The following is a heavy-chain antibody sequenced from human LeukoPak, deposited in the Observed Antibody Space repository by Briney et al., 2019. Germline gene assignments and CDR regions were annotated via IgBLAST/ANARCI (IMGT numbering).Heavy chain of an antibody. CDR1: GGSISSYY. CDR3: ARVTENYYDSSPESYYYYMDV. V-gene: IGHV4-59*01. CDR2: IYYSGST. Sequence: KPSETLSLTCTVSGGSISSYYWSWIRQPPGKGLEWIGYIYYSGSTNYNPSLKSRVTISVDTSKNQFSLKLSSVTAADTAVYYCARVTENYYDSSPESYYYYMDVWGKGTTVTIS. J-gene: IGHJ6*03. D-gene: IGHD3-22*01.